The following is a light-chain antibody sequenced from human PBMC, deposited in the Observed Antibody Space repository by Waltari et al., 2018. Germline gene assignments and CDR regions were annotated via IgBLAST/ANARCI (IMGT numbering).Light chain of an antibody. J-gene: IGLJ1*01. V-gene: IGLV2-8*01. CDR2: EVN. Sequence: QSALTQPPSASGSPGQSVAISCTGTSSDIGRYDLVYWYQQHPGKAPKLLLSEVNKRHSGVPDRFSGGKSGNTSSLTVSGLQAEDEADYYCSSHGGSDKFYVFGTGTKVTVL. CDR1: SSDIGRYDL. CDR3: SSHGGSDKFYV.